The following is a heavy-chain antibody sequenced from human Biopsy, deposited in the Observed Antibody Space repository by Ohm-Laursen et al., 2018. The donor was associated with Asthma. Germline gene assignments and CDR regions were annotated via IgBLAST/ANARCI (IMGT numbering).Heavy chain of an antibody. CDR2: HDHEEGGT. CDR3: ASDFPKDYVRYNFQF. D-gene: IGHD4-17*01. J-gene: IGHJ4*02. Sequence: ASVKVSCKISGYSLTDLSMHWVRQAPGQGLEWMGGHDHEEGGTVNARRFQGRVTMTEDTSTDTAYMELSSLSSDDTAVYYCASDFPKDYVRYNFQFWGQGTLVSVAT. V-gene: IGHV1-24*01. CDR1: GYSLTDLS.